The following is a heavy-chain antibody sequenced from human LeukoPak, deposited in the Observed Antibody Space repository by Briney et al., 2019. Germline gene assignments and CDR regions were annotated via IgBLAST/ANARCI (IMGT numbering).Heavy chain of an antibody. CDR1: GGTFSSYA. J-gene: IGHJ4*02. CDR2: VIPIFGTA. D-gene: IGHD3-16*01. CDR3: ARGGPLGYYFDY. Sequence: ASVKVSCKASGGTFSSYAISWVRQAPGQGLEWMGGVIPIFGTADYAQKFQGSVTITTDESTSTAYMELSSLRSEDTAVYYCARGGPLGYYFDYWGQGTLVTVSS. V-gene: IGHV1-69*05.